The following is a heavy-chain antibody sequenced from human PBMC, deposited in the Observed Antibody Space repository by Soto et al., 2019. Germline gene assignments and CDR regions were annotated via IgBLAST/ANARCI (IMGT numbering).Heavy chain of an antibody. CDR1: GYTFINYG. CDR3: ARHGDIVVVPAETYNGLDV. D-gene: IGHD2-2*01. CDR2: IGTKIGNT. V-gene: IGHV1-18*01. Sequence: QVQLVQSGAEVKKPGASVKVSCKASGYTFINYGISWVRQAPGRGLEWMGWIGTKIGNTKYAQKFQGRVTMTTDTSTNIAYMELKSLISDDTAVYYCARHGDIVVVPAETYNGLDVWGQGTTVTVSS. J-gene: IGHJ6*02.